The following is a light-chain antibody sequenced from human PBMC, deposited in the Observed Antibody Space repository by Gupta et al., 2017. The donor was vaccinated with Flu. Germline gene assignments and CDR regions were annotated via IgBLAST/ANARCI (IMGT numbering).Light chain of an antibody. CDR3: QQYESSRS. CDR1: QNINGR. J-gene: IGKJ4*01. CDR2: MAS. V-gene: IGKV1-5*03. Sequence: IQMIQSPATLSASVGDTVTITCRAGQNINGRLAWYQLKAGKAPKLLMYMASTLEGGVPSRVRGGGSGADFTLTITSLQPDDFAVYYCQQYESSRSFGGGTKVE.